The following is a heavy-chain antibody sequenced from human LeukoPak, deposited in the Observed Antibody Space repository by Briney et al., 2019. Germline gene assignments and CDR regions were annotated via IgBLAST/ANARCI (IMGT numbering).Heavy chain of an antibody. CDR1: GGSISNYY. Sequence: SETLSLTCTVSGGSISNYYWSWIRQPPGKGLEWIGYIYYSGSTNYNPSLKSRVTISVDTSKNQFSLKLSSVTAADTAVYYCARQYDILTGYSRWGQGTLVTVSS. CDR2: IYYSGST. J-gene: IGHJ4*02. CDR3: ARQYDILTGYSR. V-gene: IGHV4-59*01. D-gene: IGHD3-9*01.